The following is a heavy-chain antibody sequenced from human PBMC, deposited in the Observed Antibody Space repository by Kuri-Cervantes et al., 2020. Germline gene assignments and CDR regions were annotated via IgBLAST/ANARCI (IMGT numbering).Heavy chain of an antibody. CDR3: AKASSGSNPRVCYFDY. CDR1: GFTFSNYW. CDR2: ISWNSGSI. J-gene: IGHJ4*02. Sequence: SLKISCAASGFTFSNYWMSWVRQAPGKGLEWVSGISWNSGSIGYADSVKGRFTISRDNAKNSLYLQMNSLRAEDTALYYCAKASSGSNPRVCYFDYWGQGTLVTVSS. D-gene: IGHD3-22*01. V-gene: IGHV3-9*01.